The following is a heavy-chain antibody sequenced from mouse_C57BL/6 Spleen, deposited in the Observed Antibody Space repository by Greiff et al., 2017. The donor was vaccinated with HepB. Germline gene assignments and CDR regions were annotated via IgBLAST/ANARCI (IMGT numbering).Heavy chain of an antibody. Sequence: EVQLQESGGGLVQPGGSMKLSCVASGFTFSNYWMNWVRQSPEKGLEWVAQIRLKSDNYATHYAESVKGRFTISRDDSKSSVYLQMNNLRAEDTGIYYCTSLLGTWVTTLDYWGQGTTLTVSS. CDR2: IRLKSDNYAT. CDR3: TSLLGTWVTTLDY. V-gene: IGHV6-3*01. D-gene: IGHD1-2*01. J-gene: IGHJ2*01. CDR1: GFTFSNYW.